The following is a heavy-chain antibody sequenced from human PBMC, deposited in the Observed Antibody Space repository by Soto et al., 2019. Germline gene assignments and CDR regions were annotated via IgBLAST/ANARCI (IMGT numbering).Heavy chain of an antibody. Sequence: QVQLQESGPGLVKSSQTLSLTCSVSGGSISRSVYYWTWLRQHPGKGLEWIGHIYYAGSSYSNPSLRSRLSLSLDTSNNQFSLKLTSVSAADTAVYYCARVPTYYQDSIGYQPFHPWGQGTLVTVSS. J-gene: IGHJ5*02. CDR1: GGSISRSVYY. CDR2: IYYAGSS. D-gene: IGHD3-22*01. CDR3: ARVPTYYQDSIGYQPFHP. V-gene: IGHV4-31*02.